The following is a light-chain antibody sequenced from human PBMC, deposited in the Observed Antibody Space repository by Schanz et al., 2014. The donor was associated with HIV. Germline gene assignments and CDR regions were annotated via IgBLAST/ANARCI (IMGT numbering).Light chain of an antibody. CDR2: DTS. J-gene: IGKJ2*01. V-gene: IGKV3-15*01. CDR3: LQCHNWPYT. Sequence: EIVMTQSPATLSVSPGERATLSCRASQSVSSDLAWYQQKPGQAPRLLIYDTSIPATGVPARFSGTGSETEFTLTIGSLQSEDFAVYYCLQCHNWPYTFGQGTKLEIK. CDR1: QSVSSD.